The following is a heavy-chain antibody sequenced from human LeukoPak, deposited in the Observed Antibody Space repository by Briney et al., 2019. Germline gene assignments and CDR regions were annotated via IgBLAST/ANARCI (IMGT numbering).Heavy chain of an antibody. D-gene: IGHD3-22*01. CDR3: AKDIDSSGLGYFDY. J-gene: IGHJ4*02. CDR1: GFTFSSYS. V-gene: IGHV3-48*01. CDR2: ISSSSSTI. Sequence: GGSLRLSCAASGFTFSSYSMHWVRQAPGKGLEWVSYISSSSSTIYYADSVKGRFTISRDNSKNTLYLQMNSLRTEDTAVYYCAKDIDSSGLGYFDYWGQGTLVTVSS.